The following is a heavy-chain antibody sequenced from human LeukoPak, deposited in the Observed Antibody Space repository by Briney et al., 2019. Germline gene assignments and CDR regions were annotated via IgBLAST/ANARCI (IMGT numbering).Heavy chain of an antibody. J-gene: IGHJ5*02. CDR2: MNPNSGNT. Sequence: ASVKVSCKASGYTFTGYYMHWVRQAPGQGLEWMGWMNPNSGNTGYAQKFQGRVTMTRDTSISTAYMELNRLTSEDTAIYYCARGRIYTTSWYNWFDPWGQGTLVTVSS. D-gene: IGHD6-13*01. CDR3: ARGRIYTTSWYNWFDP. CDR1: GYTFTGYY. V-gene: IGHV1-8*02.